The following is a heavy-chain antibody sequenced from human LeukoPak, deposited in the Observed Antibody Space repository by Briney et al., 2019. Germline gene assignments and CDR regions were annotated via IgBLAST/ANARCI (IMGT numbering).Heavy chain of an antibody. CDR2: INHSGST. D-gene: IGHD2-8*02. CDR1: GRSFSGYY. J-gene: IGHJ4*02. Sequence: SETLSLTCAVYGRSFSGYYWSWIRQTPGRGLEWIGEINHSGSTTYNTSLKSRVTISVDKSKNQFSLNLTAVTAADTALYCARVYWSHPAKYYFDYWGQGTLVTVSS. V-gene: IGHV4-34*01. CDR3: ARVYWSHPAKYYFDY.